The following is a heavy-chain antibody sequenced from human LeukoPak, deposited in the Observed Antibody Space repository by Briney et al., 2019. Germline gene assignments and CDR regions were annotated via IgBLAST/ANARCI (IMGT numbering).Heavy chain of an antibody. D-gene: IGHD2-2*01. Sequence: ASVKVSCKASGYSFTSNYIHWVRQAPGQGLEWMGMIYPRDGSTSYAQKFQGRVTMTRNTSISTAYMELSSLRSEDTAVYYCARSAVVPAKKIYYGMDVWGQGTTVTVSS. J-gene: IGHJ6*02. CDR1: GYSFTSNY. CDR2: IYPRDGST. V-gene: IGHV1-46*01. CDR3: ARSAVVPAKKIYYGMDV.